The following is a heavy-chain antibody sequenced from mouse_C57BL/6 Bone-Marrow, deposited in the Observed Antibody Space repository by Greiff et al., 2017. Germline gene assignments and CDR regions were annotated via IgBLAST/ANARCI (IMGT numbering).Heavy chain of an antibody. CDR1: GFTFSSYA. J-gene: IGHJ4*01. CDR2: ISDGGSYT. Sequence: EVQVVESGGGLVKPGGSLKLSCAASGFTFSSYAMSWVRQTPEKRLEWVATISDGGSYTYYPDNVKGRFTISRDNAKNNLYLQMSHLKSEDTAMYYCARGYDYAEDYAMDYWGQGTSVTVSS. D-gene: IGHD2-4*01. V-gene: IGHV5-4*01. CDR3: ARGYDYAEDYAMDY.